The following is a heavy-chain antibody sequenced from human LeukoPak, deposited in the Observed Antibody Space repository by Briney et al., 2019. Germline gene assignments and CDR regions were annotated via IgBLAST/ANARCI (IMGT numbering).Heavy chain of an antibody. J-gene: IGHJ4*02. CDR3: ARALSRYSYGEYFDY. Sequence: GGSLRLSCAASGFTFDDYGMSWVRQAPGKGLEWVSSISSSSSYIYYADSVKGRFTISRDNAKNSLYLQMNSLRAEDTAVYYCARALSRYSYGEYFDYWGQGTLVTVSS. D-gene: IGHD5-18*01. CDR1: GFTFDDYG. V-gene: IGHV3-21*01. CDR2: ISSSSSYI.